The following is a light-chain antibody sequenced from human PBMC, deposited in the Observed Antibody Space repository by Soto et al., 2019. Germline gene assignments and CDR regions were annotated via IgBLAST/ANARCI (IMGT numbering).Light chain of an antibody. V-gene: IGKV1-5*01. CDR2: DAS. J-gene: IGKJ3*01. CDR1: QSITNW. CDR3: QQYNSYSPLT. Sequence: DIQMTQSPSTLSASVGDRVTITCRASQSITNWLAWYQQKPGKASKLLVYDASSLESGVPSRFSGSGSGTEFTLTISSLQPDDFATYYCQQYNSYSPLTFGRGTKVDIK.